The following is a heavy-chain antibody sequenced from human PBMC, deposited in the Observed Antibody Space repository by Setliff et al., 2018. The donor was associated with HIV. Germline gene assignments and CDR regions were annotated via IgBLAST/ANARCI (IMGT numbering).Heavy chain of an antibody. J-gene: IGHJ3*02. Sequence: PSETLSLTCTVSGGSISSGGYYWSWIRQHPGKGLEWIGYIYYSGSTYYNPSLKSRVTISVDTSKNQFSLKLSSVTAADTAVYYCARLTIIHDDYGGNRLRGYDAFDIWGQGTMVTVSS. CDR1: GGSISSGGYY. V-gene: IGHV4-31*03. CDR3: ARLTIIHDDYGGNRLRGYDAFDI. D-gene: IGHD4-17*01. CDR2: IYYSGST.